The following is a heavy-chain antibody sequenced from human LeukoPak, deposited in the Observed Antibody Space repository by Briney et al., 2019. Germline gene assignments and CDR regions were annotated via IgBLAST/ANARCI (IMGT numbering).Heavy chain of an antibody. V-gene: IGHV3-23*01. CDR2: ISGSGGST. J-gene: IGHJ4*02. CDR1: GFTFSDYW. CDR3: AKERKRATITFFDY. D-gene: IGHD5-24*01. Sequence: GGSLTLSCAASGFTFSDYWMHWVRQAPGKGLVWVSRISGSGGSTYYADSVKGRFTISRDNSKNTLYLQMNSLRAEDTAVYYCAKERKRATITFFDYWGQGTLVTVSS.